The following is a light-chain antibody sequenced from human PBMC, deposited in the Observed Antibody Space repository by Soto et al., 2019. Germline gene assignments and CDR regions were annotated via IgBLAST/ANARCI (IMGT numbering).Light chain of an antibody. V-gene: IGKV1-5*03. J-gene: IGKJ1*01. CDR3: QQYGTYSRA. Sequence: DIQMTQSPSALSASVGDRVTITCRASQSVSNWLAWYRQKPGEAPKLLIYEGSTLERGVPSRFSGSGSGTEFTLAISSLQTDEFATSYCQQYGTYSRAFGHGTKVEVK. CDR2: EGS. CDR1: QSVSNW.